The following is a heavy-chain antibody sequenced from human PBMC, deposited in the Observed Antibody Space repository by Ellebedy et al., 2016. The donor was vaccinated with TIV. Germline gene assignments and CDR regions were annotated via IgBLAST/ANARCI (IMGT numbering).Heavy chain of an antibody. CDR2: TSGSGGST. D-gene: IGHD1-26*01. CDR3: AKLRGATGSWYFDL. J-gene: IGHJ2*01. CDR1: GFTFSRYA. Sequence: PGGSLRLSCAASGFTFSRYAMSWVRQAPGKGLEWFSATSGSGGSTYYAASVKGRFPISRDNSKNTLYLQMNSLRAEDTAVYYCAKLRGATGSWYFDLWGRGTLVPVSS. V-gene: IGHV3-23*01.